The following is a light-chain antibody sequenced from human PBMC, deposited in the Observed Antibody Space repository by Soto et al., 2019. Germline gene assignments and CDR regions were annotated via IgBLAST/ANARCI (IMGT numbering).Light chain of an antibody. CDR2: GNS. J-gene: IGLJ1*01. CDR1: SSNIGAGYD. Sequence: QPVLTQQPSVSGAPGQRVTISCTGSSSNIGAGYDVHWYQQLPGTAPKLLIYGNSNRPSGVPDRFSGSKSGTSASLAITGLQAEDEADYYCQSYDSSLSGSRVFGTGTKVTVL. CDR3: QSYDSSLSGSRV. V-gene: IGLV1-40*01.